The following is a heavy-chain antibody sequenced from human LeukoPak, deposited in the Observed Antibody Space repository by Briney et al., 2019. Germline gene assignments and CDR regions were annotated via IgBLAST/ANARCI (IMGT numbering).Heavy chain of an antibody. CDR3: AMTGITTGADY. D-gene: IGHD1-14*01. CDR2: TYYSGST. V-gene: IGHV4-31*03. J-gene: IGHJ4*02. CDR1: GGSISSGGYY. Sequence: SETLSLTCTVSGGSISSGGYYWSWIRQHPEKGLEWIGYTYYSGSTYYNPSLKSRVTISVDTSKNQFSLKLSSVTAADTAVYYCAMTGITTGADYWGKGTLVTVSS.